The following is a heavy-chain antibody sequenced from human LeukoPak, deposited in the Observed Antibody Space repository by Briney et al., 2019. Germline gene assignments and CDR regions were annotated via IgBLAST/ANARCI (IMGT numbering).Heavy chain of an antibody. Sequence: ASVKVSCKASGYTFTSYGISWVRQAPGQGREWMGWISAYNGNTNYAQKLQGRVTMTTDTSTSTAYMELRSLRSDDTAVYYCARDLHYYDSSGFDYWGQGTLVTVSS. V-gene: IGHV1-18*01. CDR3: ARDLHYYDSSGFDY. D-gene: IGHD3-22*01. CDR1: GYTFTSYG. CDR2: ISAYNGNT. J-gene: IGHJ4*02.